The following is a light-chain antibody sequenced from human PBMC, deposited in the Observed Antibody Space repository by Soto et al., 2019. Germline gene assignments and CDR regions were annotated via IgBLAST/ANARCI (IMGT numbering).Light chain of an antibody. Sequence: VLTQSPDSLAVSLGERATINCKSSQSVLYSSDNKNYLAWYQQKPGQPPKLLIYWASTRESGVPDRFSGSGSGTDFTLTISSLQAEDVAVYYCRQYYSTPLTFGGGTNVDIK. CDR2: WAS. CDR3: RQYYSTPLT. J-gene: IGKJ4*01. CDR1: QSVLYSSDNKNY. V-gene: IGKV4-1*01.